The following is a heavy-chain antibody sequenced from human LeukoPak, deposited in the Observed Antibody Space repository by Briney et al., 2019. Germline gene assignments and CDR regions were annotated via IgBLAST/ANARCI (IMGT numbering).Heavy chain of an antibody. J-gene: IGHJ6*03. CDR3: AKDKDYGYYMDV. CDR2: IWYDGSDK. V-gene: IGHV3-33*06. D-gene: IGHD3-16*01. CDR1: GFTFSSYG. Sequence: GRSLRLSCAASGFTFSSYGMHWVRQAPGKGLGWVAVIWYDGSDKYYADSVKGRFTISRDNSKNTLYLQMNSLRAEDTAVYYCAKDKDYGYYMDVWGKGTTVTVSS.